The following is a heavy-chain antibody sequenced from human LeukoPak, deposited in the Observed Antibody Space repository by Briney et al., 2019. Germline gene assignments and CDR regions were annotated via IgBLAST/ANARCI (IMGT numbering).Heavy chain of an antibody. D-gene: IGHD1-7*01. CDR3: ARETSRITDY. V-gene: IGHV1-8*02. CDR1: GGTFSSYA. CDR2: MNPNSGNT. J-gene: IGHJ4*02. Sequence: ASVKVSCKASGGTFSSYAISWVRQATGQGLEWMGWMNPNSGNTGYAQKFQGRVTMTRNTSISTAYMELSSLRSEDTAVYYCARETSRITDYWGQGTLVTVSS.